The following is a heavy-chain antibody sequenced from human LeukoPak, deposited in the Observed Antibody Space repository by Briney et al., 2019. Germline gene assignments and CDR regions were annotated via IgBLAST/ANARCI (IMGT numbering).Heavy chain of an antibody. D-gene: IGHD3-10*01. J-gene: IGHJ4*02. Sequence: SQTLSLTCAISGDSVPSNSAAWNWIRQSPSRGLEWLGRTYYRSKWYNDYAVSVKSRITINPDTSKNQFSLKLSSVTAADTAVYYCARGAVRGFDYWGQGTLVTVSS. CDR3: ARGAVRGFDY. CDR2: TYYRSKWYN. CDR1: GDSVPSNSAA. V-gene: IGHV6-1*01.